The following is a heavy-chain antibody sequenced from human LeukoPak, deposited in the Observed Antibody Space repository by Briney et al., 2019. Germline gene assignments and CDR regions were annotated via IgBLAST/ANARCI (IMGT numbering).Heavy chain of an antibody. CDR1: GYTFTGYY. D-gene: IGHD3-9*01. CDR2: INPNSGGT. Sequence: GASVKVSCKASGYTFTGYYMHWVRQAPGQGLEWMGWINPNSGGTNYAQKFQGWVTMTRDTSISTAYMERSRLRSDDTAVYYCARGVLKYYDILTGYYFFDYWGQGTLVTVSS. V-gene: IGHV1-2*04. CDR3: ARGVLKYYDILTGYYFFDY. J-gene: IGHJ4*02.